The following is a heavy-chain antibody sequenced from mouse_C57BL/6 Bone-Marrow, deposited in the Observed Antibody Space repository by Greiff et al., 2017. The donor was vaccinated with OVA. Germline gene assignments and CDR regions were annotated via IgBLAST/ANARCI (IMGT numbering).Heavy chain of an antibody. Sequence: VKLQQSDAELVKPGASVKISCKVSGYTFTDHTIHWMKQRPEQGLEWIGYIYPRDGSTKSNEKFKGKATLTGDKSSSTAYMQLNSLTSEDSAVYFCARRGYVPWFAYWGQGTLVTVSA. CDR1: GYTFTDHT. CDR2: IYPRDGST. V-gene: IGHV1-78*01. J-gene: IGHJ3*01. D-gene: IGHD3-1*01. CDR3: ARRGYVPWFAY.